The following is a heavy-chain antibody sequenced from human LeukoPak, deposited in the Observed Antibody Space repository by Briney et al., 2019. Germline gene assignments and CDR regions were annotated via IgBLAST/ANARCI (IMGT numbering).Heavy chain of an antibody. V-gene: IGHV4-34*01. CDR1: GGSFSGYY. D-gene: IGHD2/OR15-2a*01. CDR3: ARHEPDAFFFDY. CDR2: INHSGST. Sequence: SETLSLTCAVYGGSFSGYYWSWIRQPPGKGLEWIGEINHSGSTYYNPSLKSRVTISVDTSKNHFSLNLSSVTAADTAVYYCARHEPDAFFFDYWGQGTLVTVSS. J-gene: IGHJ4*02.